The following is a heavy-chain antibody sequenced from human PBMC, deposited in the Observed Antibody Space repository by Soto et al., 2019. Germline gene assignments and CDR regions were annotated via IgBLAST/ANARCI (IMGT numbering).Heavy chain of an antibody. CDR1: GFTFSMYW. V-gene: IGHV3-74*01. Sequence: GGSLRLSCAASGFTFSMYWMHWVRQVPGKGPEWVSRINDDGISTNYADSVKGRFTISRDNAKNTLYLQMSALRVEDTAVYYCTRGPRSTSTGTGAFWGQGTLVPVSS. J-gene: IGHJ4*02. CDR3: TRGPRSTSTGTGAF. CDR2: INDDGIST. D-gene: IGHD1-1*01.